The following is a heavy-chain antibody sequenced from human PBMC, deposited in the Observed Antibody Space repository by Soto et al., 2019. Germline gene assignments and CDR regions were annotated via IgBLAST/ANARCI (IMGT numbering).Heavy chain of an antibody. CDR1: GYTFTNYG. Sequence: QVQLVQSGAEVKKPGASVKVSCKASGYTFTNYGITWVRQAPGQGLERMGWISAYNGNPNYAQNLQGRVTMTTDTPTNTAYMELRSLSADDTAVYFCGRAAVCCAGSCYYAYGMDVWGQGATVTDS. CDR2: ISAYNGNP. V-gene: IGHV1-18*01. D-gene: IGHD2-15*01. CDR3: GRAAVCCAGSCYYAYGMDV. J-gene: IGHJ6*02.